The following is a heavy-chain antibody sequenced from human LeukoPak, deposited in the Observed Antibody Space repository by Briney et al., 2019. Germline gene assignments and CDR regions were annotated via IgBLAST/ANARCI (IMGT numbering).Heavy chain of an antibody. CDR2: INQDGTEK. D-gene: IGHD2-21*01. CDR1: GFTFSSYA. V-gene: IGHV3-7*01. J-gene: IGHJ3*02. Sequence: GGSLRLSCAASGFTFSSYAMSWVRQVPGKGLEWVANINQDGTEKYYVDSVKGRFTISRDNAKKSLYLQMTGLRAEDSAMYYCATDRIVVVIGIKNDAFDIWGQGTMVTVSS. CDR3: ATDRIVVVIGIKNDAFDI.